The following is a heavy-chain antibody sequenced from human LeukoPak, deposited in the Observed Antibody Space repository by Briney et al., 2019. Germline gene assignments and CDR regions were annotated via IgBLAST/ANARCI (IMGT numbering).Heavy chain of an antibody. Sequence: SETLSLTCTVSGGSINSYYWNWIRQPPGKGLEWIGYIYYRGRTNNNPSLKSRVTISVDTSKNQFSLKLSSVTAADTAEYYCARADYYDSSGYYEIDYWGQGTLVTVSS. CDR2: IYYRGRT. CDR3: ARADYYDSSGYYEIDY. J-gene: IGHJ4*02. V-gene: IGHV4-59*01. CDR1: GGSINSYY. D-gene: IGHD3-22*01.